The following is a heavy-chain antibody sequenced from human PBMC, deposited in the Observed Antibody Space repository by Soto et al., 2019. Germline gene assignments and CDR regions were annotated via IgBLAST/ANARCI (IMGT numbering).Heavy chain of an antibody. J-gene: IGHJ5*02. CDR2: IHYSGST. Sequence: SETLSLTCTVSGGSISSYYWRWIRQPPGKGLEWIGYIHYSGSTNYNPSLKSRVTISVDTSKNQFSLKLNSVTAADTAVYYCARPHGGSSGWDNWFDPWGQGTLVTVSS. CDR3: ARPHGGSSGWDNWFDP. CDR1: GGSISSYY. D-gene: IGHD6-25*01. V-gene: IGHV4-59*01.